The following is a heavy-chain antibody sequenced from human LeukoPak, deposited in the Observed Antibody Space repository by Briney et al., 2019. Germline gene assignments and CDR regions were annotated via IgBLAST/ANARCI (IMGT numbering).Heavy chain of an antibody. J-gene: IGHJ5*02. Sequence: SXKVSCKASGGTFSSYAISWVRQAPGQGLEWMGGIIPIFGTANYAQKFQGRVTITADESTSTAYMELSSLRSEDTAVYYCARAVPAAIRGNWFDPWGQGALVTVSS. V-gene: IGHV1-69*13. D-gene: IGHD2-2*02. CDR2: IIPIFGTA. CDR1: GGTFSSYA. CDR3: ARAVPAAIRGNWFDP.